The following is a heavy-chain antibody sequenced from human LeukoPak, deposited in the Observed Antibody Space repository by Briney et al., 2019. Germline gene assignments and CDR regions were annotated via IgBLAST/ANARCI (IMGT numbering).Heavy chain of an antibody. CDR3: AGYREVGATVDY. CDR2: IYYRGST. CDR1: GYSISSGYY. V-gene: IGHV4-38-2*02. J-gene: IGHJ4*02. Sequence: PSETLSLTCTVSGYSISSGYYWGWIRQPPGRELEWIASIYYRGSTHYNPSLASLKSRVTISGDTSKNQFSLTLSSVTAADTAVYYCAGYREVGATVDYWGQGTLVTVSS. D-gene: IGHD1-26*01.